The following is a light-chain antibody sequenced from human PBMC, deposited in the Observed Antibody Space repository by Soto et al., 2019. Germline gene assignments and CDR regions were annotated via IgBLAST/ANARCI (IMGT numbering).Light chain of an antibody. CDR3: QQRDSWPLT. Sequence: EIVLTQSPATLSLSPGERATLSCRASQSVRSYLAWYQQKPGQAPRLLIYDASNRATGIPARFSGSGSGTDFTRTIISLETEDFAVYYCQQRDSWPLTFGGGTKVEIK. CDR1: QSVRSY. CDR2: DAS. J-gene: IGKJ4*01. V-gene: IGKV3-11*01.